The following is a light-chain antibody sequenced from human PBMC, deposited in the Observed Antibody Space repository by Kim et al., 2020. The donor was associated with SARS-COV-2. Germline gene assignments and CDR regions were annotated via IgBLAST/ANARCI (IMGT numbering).Light chain of an antibody. CDR1: SSDVGGYNY. CDR2: DVS. CDR3: SSYTSSSTLV. V-gene: IGLV2-14*04. J-gene: IGLJ2*01. Sequence: GQSITNSFTGTSSDVGGYNYVSWYQQHPGKAPNLMIYDVSKRPSGVSNRFSGSKSGNTASLTISGLQAEDEADYYCSSYTSSSTLVFGGGTQLTVL.